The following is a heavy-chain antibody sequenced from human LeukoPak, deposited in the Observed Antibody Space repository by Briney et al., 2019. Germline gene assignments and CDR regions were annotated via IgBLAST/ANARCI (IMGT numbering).Heavy chain of an antibody. D-gene: IGHD2-8*01. CDR2: IYYSGST. CDR1: GGSISSYY. V-gene: IGHV4-59*01. Sequence: SETLSLTCTVSGGSISSYYWSWIRQPPGKGLEWIGYIYYSGSTNYNPSLKSRVTISVDTSKNQFSLKLSSVTAADTAVYYCARVYCTNGVCSRGYYFDYWGQGTLVTVPS. CDR3: ARVYCTNGVCSRGYYFDY. J-gene: IGHJ4*02.